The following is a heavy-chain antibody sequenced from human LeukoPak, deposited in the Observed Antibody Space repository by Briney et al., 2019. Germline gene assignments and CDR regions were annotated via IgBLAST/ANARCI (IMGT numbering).Heavy chain of an antibody. D-gene: IGHD3-10*01. J-gene: IGHJ4*02. CDR1: GGSISNSNYY. CDR2: IYYSGST. V-gene: IGHV4-39*01. Sequence: SETLSLTCTVSGGSISNSNYYWGWIRLPPGKGLEWIGDIYYSGSTYFNPSLKSRVTLSIDTSKNQFSLKLSSVTAADTAVYYCARHRALSASYGSGTYFDSWGQGTLVTVSS. CDR3: ARHRALSASYGSGTYFDS.